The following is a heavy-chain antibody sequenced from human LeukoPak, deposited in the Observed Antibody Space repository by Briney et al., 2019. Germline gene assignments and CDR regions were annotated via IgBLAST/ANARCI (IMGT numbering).Heavy chain of an antibody. J-gene: IGHJ5*02. CDR1: GGSISSSSYY. CDR3: ARHGAMVRGAQGLNWFDP. Sequence: SETLSLTCTVSGGSISSSSYYWGWIRQPPGKGLEWIGSIYYSGSTYYNPSLKSRVTISVDTSKNQFSLKLSSVTAADTAVYYCARHGAMVRGAQGLNWFDPWGQGTLVTVSS. CDR2: IYYSGST. D-gene: IGHD3-10*01. V-gene: IGHV4-39*01.